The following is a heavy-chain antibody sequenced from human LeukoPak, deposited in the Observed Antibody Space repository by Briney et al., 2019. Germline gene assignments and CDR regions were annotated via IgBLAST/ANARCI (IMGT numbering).Heavy chain of an antibody. V-gene: IGHV3-21*01. CDR1: GLTFSSYS. Sequence: PGGSLRLSCAASGLTFSSYSINWVRQAPGKGLEWVSSISSSSSYIYYADSVKGRFTISRDNAKNSLYLQMNSLRAEDTAVYYCAKGRDFWSGSHYWGQGTLVTVSS. CDR3: AKGRDFWSGSHY. J-gene: IGHJ4*02. CDR2: ISSSSSYI. D-gene: IGHD3-3*01.